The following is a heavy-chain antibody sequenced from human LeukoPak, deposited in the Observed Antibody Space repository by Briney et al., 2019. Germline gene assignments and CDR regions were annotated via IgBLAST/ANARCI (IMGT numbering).Heavy chain of an antibody. J-gene: IGHJ6*03. V-gene: IGHV5-51*01. Sequence: GESLKISCKGSGYSFTSYWIGWVRQMPGKGLEWMGIIYPGDSDTRYSPSFQGQVTISADKSISTAYLQWSSLKASDTAMYYCARFRYCGGDWKGRSGCYYMDVWGKGTTVTVSS. CDR3: ARFRYCGGDWKGRSGCYYMDV. CDR2: IYPGDSDT. CDR1: GYSFTSYW. D-gene: IGHD2-21*02.